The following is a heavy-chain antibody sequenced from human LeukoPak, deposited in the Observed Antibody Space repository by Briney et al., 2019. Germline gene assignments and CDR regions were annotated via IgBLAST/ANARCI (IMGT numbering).Heavy chain of an antibody. V-gene: IGHV3-23*01. Sequence: AGGSLRLSCAASGFTFTSYSMNWVRQAPGKGLEWVSTISGGGGSTYYADSVKGRFTISRDYSKNTLYLQVNSLRAEDTAVYYCAKGGKWDVTPFDYWGQGTLVTVSS. CDR2: ISGGGGST. CDR1: GFTFTSYS. J-gene: IGHJ4*02. D-gene: IGHD1-26*01. CDR3: AKGGKWDVTPFDY.